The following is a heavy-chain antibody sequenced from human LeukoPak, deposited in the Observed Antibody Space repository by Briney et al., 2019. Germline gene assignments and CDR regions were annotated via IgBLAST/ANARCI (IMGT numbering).Heavy chain of an antibody. CDR1: QFTFSNYW. CDR2: ISSDGSSA. V-gene: IGHV3-74*01. CDR3: ARDLGYSFDS. D-gene: IGHD3-22*01. Sequence: GGSLRLSCAASQFTFSNYWMHCVRQAPGKGLVWVSRISSDGSSATYADSVKGRFTISRDNAENTLYLQMNSLRAEDTAVYYCARDLGYSFDSWGQVTLLTVSS. J-gene: IGHJ4*02.